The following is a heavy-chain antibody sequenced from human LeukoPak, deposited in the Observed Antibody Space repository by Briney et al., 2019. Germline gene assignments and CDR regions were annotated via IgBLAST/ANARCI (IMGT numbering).Heavy chain of an antibody. Sequence: ASVTVSFMASGYTFTGYYMHWVRQAPGQGLEWMGWINPNSGGTNYAQKFQGRVTMTRDTSISTAYMELSRQRSDDTAVYYCARGTGTTSYYYYYMDVWGKGTTVTVSS. V-gene: IGHV1-2*02. CDR3: ARGTGTTSYYYYYMDV. J-gene: IGHJ6*03. CDR2: INPNSGGT. D-gene: IGHD1-7*01. CDR1: GYTFTGYY.